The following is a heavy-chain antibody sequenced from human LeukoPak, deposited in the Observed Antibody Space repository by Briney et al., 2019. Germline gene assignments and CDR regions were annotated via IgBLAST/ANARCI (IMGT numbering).Heavy chain of an antibody. D-gene: IGHD4-17*01. CDR2: INRDGSST. CDR1: GFTFSNYW. V-gene: IGHV3-74*01. CDR3: AKDEYGPHY. Sequence: PGGSLRLSCAASGFTFSNYWMHWVRQVPGKGLEWVSRINRDGSSTDYADSVKGRFTISRDNAKNTLYLQMNSLGAEDTALYHCAKDEYGPHYWGQGTLVTVSS. J-gene: IGHJ4*02.